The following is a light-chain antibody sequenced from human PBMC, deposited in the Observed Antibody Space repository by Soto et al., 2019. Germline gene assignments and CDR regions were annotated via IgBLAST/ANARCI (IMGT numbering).Light chain of an antibody. CDR1: QSVSSNY. Sequence: EIVLTQSPCTLSLSPGERATLSCRASQSVSSNYLAWYQQKPGQAPRFLMYDASSRATGIPDRFSGSGSGTDFTLTISRLEPEDFAVYYCQQYSSSRTFGQGTKVDIK. J-gene: IGKJ1*01. CDR2: DAS. CDR3: QQYSSSRT. V-gene: IGKV3-20*01.